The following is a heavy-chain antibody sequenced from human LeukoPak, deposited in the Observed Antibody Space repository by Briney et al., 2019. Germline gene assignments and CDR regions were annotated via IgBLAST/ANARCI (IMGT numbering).Heavy chain of an antibody. D-gene: IGHD2-2*01. CDR3: ASAFIVVVPAAMSYYYGMDV. J-gene: IGHJ6*02. CDR1: GGSFSGYY. CDR2: INHSGST. Sequence: PSETLSLTCAVHGGSFSGYYWSWIRQPPGKGLEWIGGINHSGSTNYNPSLKSRVTISVDTSKNQFSLKLSSVTAADTAVYYCASAFIVVVPAAMSYYYGMDVWGQGTTVTVSS. V-gene: IGHV4-34*01.